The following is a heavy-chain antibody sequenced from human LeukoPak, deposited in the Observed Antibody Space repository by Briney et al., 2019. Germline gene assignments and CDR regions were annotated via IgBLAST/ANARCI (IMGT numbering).Heavy chain of an antibody. D-gene: IGHD3-22*01. J-gene: IGHJ4*02. V-gene: IGHV1-2*06. CDR3: ARAYYNSTGYFYSNVFDY. CDR2: INPNSGGT. Sequence: ASVKVSCKASGYTFTGYYMHWVRQAPGQGREWMGRINPNSGGTEYAQKFQGRVTITSDTSISTAYMELSRLRSDDTAVYYCARAYYNSTGYFYSNVFDYWGQGTLVTVSS. CDR1: GYTFTGYY.